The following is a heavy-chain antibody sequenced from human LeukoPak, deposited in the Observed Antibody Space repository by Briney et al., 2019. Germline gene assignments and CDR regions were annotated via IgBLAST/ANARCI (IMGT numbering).Heavy chain of an antibody. CDR1: GFTFSSYG. CDR2: IRYDGSNK. D-gene: IGHD4-17*01. J-gene: IGHJ5*02. V-gene: IGHV3-30*02. Sequence: GGSLRLSCAASGFTFSSYGMHWVRQAPGKGLEWVAFIRYDGSNKYYADSVKGRFTISRDNSKNTLYLQMKSLRADDTAVYYCAKSAVTTIINWFDPWGQGTLVTVSS. CDR3: AKSAVTTIINWFDP.